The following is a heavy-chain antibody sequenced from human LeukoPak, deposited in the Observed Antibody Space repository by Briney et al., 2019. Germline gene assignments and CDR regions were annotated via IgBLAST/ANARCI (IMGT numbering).Heavy chain of an antibody. D-gene: IGHD6-13*01. CDR1: GYSFTTYW. J-gene: IGHJ4*02. CDR3: ARSAFSLGAAGTDY. V-gene: IGHV5-51*01. Sequence: GESLQISCQGSGYSFTTYWIGWVRQMPGKGLEWMGIIFPGDSDTRYSPSFQGQVTISADKSISTAYPQWSSLKASDTAMYYCARSAFSLGAAGTDYWGQGTLVTVSS. CDR2: IFPGDSDT.